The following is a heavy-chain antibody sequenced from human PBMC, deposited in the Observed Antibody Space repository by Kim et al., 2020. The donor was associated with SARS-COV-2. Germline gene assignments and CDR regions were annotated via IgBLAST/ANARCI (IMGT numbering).Heavy chain of an antibody. CDR3: AISMVRGVPIPFDY. J-gene: IGHJ4*02. CDR1: GFTVSSNY. D-gene: IGHD3-10*01. CDR2: IYSGGST. V-gene: IGHV3-53*01. Sequence: GGSLRLSCAASGFTVSSNYMSWVRQAPGKGLEWVSVIYSGGSTYYADSVKGRFTISRDNSKNTLYLQMNSLRAEDTAVYYCAISMVRGVPIPFDYWGQGTLVTVSS.